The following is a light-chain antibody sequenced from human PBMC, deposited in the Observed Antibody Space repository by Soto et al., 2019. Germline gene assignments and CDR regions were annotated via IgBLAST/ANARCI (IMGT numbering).Light chain of an antibody. CDR1: SSDVGGYNY. CDR3: SSYTTSNTRQIV. CDR2: DVS. Sequence: QSALTQPASVSGSPGQSITISCTGTSSDVGGYNYVSWYQHHPGKAPKLMIFDVSNRPSGVSNRFSGSKSGNTASLTISGLQPEDEAEYYCSSYTTSNTRQIVFGTGTKVTV. V-gene: IGLV2-14*03. J-gene: IGLJ1*01.